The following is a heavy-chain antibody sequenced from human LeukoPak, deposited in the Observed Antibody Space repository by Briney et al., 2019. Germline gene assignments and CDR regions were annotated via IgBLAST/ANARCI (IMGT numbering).Heavy chain of an antibody. V-gene: IGHV1-18*01. D-gene: IGHD3-22*01. Sequence: ASVKVSCKASGYTLTSFGISWVRQAPGQGLEWMGWISAYNGNTKYAQNLQGRVTMTRDTSISTAYMELSRLRSDDTAVYYCARYSSGYYCIDYWGQGTLVTVSS. J-gene: IGHJ4*02. CDR3: ARYSSGYYCIDY. CDR2: ISAYNGNT. CDR1: GYTLTSFG.